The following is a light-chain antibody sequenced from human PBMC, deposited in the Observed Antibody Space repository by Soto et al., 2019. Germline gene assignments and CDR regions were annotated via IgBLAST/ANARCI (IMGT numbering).Light chain of an antibody. CDR3: QQYGRSST. V-gene: IGKV3-20*01. Sequence: EIVLTQSRGTLSLSPGERAIISCRASQSVSSTYLAWYQQKPGQAPRLLISGASSRATGIPDRFSGSGSGTHFTLIISRLEPEDFAVYYCQQYGRSSTFGQGTKVEIK. CDR2: GAS. CDR1: QSVSSTY. J-gene: IGKJ1*01.